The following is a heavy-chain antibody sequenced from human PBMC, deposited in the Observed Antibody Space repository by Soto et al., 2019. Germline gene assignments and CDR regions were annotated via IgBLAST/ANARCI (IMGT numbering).Heavy chain of an antibody. V-gene: IGHV1-69*13. D-gene: IGHD5-12*01. J-gene: IGHJ4*02. Sequence: SVKVSCKASGGTFSSYAISWVRQAPGQGLEWMGGIIPIFGTANYAQKFQGRVTITADESTSTAYMELSSLRSEDTAVYYCASGPPGYSGYDYRSDYWGQGTLVTVSS. CDR3: ASGPPGYSGYDYRSDY. CDR1: GGTFSSYA. CDR2: IIPIFGTA.